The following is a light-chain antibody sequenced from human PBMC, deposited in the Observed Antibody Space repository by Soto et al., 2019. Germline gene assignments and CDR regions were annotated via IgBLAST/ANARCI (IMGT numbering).Light chain of an antibody. Sequence: DIQMTQSPSSLSASVGDRVTITCRASQGFSNYLAWYQQKPGKVPKLLIYAASTLQPGVPSRFSGSGSGTDFTLTISSLQPEDVATYYCQKCDSAPLTFGPGTKVDIK. J-gene: IGKJ3*01. CDR1: QGFSNY. V-gene: IGKV1-27*01. CDR3: QKCDSAPLT. CDR2: AAS.